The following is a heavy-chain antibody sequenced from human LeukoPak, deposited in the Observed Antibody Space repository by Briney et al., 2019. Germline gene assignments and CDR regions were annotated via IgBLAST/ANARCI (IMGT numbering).Heavy chain of an antibody. Sequence: SETLSLTCTVSGGSVSSCYWNWIRQPPGKGLEWIGYIHYSGSTNYNPSLKSRVTISVDTSKNQFSLKLNSVTAADTAVYYCARWDSGSYFLDYWGQGTLVTVSS. D-gene: IGHD1-26*01. J-gene: IGHJ4*02. CDR3: ARWDSGSYFLDY. V-gene: IGHV4-59*02. CDR1: GGSVSSCY. CDR2: IHYSGST.